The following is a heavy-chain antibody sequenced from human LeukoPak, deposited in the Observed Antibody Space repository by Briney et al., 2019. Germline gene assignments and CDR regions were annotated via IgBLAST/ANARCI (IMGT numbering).Heavy chain of an antibody. CDR2: ISSTSSYI. CDR1: GFTFSSYS. J-gene: IGHJ3*02. CDR3: ARDPLKRAFDI. Sequence: GGSLRLSCAASGFTFSSYSMNWVCHAPGKGLEWVSSISSTSSYIYYADSVKGRFTISRDNAKNSLYLQMNSLRAEDTAVYYCARDPLKRAFDIWGQGTMVTVS. V-gene: IGHV3-21*01.